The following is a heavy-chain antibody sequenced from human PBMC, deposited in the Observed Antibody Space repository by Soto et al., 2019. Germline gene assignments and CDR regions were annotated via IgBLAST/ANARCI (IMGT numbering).Heavy chain of an antibody. CDR2: ISYDGSNK. J-gene: IGHJ4*02. CDR3: AKDLDLQQQLVLLFDY. CDR1: GFTFSSYG. V-gene: IGHV3-30*18. D-gene: IGHD6-13*01. Sequence: PGGSLRLSCAASGFTFSSYGMHWVRQAPGKGLEWVAVISYDGSNKYYADSVKGRFTISRDNSKNTLYLQMNSLRAKDTALFYCAKDLDLQQQLVLLFDYWGQGTLVTVSS.